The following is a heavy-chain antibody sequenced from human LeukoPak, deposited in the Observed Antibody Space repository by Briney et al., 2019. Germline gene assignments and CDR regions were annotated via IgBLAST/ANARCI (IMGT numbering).Heavy chain of an antibody. D-gene: IGHD3/OR15-3a*01. V-gene: IGHV3-23*01. J-gene: IGHJ5*02. Sequence: GGSLRLSCAASGFTFSSYAMSWVRQAPGKGLEWVSAMSTSGGSTYYADSVKGRFTISRDNSKNTLFLQMNSLRAEDTAVYYCASAVDFWGCGPQPNWSGPWGQGTLVTVSP. CDR2: MSTSGGST. CDR1: GFTFSSYA. CDR3: ASAVDFWGCGPQPNWSGP.